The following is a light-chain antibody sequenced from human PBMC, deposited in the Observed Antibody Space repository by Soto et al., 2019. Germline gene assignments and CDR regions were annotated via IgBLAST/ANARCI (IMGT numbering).Light chain of an antibody. CDR3: QQTYTTPWT. J-gene: IGKJ1*01. V-gene: IGKV1-39*01. CDR2: DAS. Sequence: DIQMTQSPSSLSASARDGVTVXXRASQNIDSYLTWYLQKPGKAPNXLIHDASSLQSGVPSRFSGSGSGTDFALTISSLQPEDFATIYCQQTYTTPWTFGQGTKVDIK. CDR1: QNIDSY.